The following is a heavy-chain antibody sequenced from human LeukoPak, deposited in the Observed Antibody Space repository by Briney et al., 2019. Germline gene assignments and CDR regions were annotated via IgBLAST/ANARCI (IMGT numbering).Heavy chain of an antibody. CDR1: GFTVSSNY. V-gene: IGHV3-53*01. CDR2: IYSGGST. CDR3: AREDILTGFDY. D-gene: IGHD3-9*01. Sequence: GGSLRLSCAASGFTVSSNYMSWVRQAPGKGLEWVSVIYSGGSTYYADSVKGRFTISRDNSKNTLYLQMNSLRAEDTAVYYCAREDILTGFDYWGQGTLVTVPS. J-gene: IGHJ4*02.